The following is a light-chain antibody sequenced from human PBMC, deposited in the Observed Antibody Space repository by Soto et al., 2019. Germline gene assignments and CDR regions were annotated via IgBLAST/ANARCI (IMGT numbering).Light chain of an antibody. V-gene: IGLV2-11*01. CDR1: SSDVGVYNY. J-gene: IGLJ2*01. CDR3: ASKAGSSRHVV. Sequence: QSALTQPRSVSGSPGQSVTISCTGTSSDVGVYNYVSWYQQYPGKAPKIMIYDVSKRPSGVPDRFSGSKSDNTASLTISGLQAEDEADYYCASKAGSSRHVVFGGGTQVTVL. CDR2: DVS.